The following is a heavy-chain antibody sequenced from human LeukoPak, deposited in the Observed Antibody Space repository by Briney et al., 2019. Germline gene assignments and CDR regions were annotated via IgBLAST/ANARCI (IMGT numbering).Heavy chain of an antibody. CDR3: ERFEKLSSGDYFDY. V-gene: IGHV4-34*01. Sequence: SETLSLTCAVYGGSFSGYYWSWIRQPPGKGLEWVGEINHSGSTNYNPYLKSRVTISVDTSKIQFYQKLSSVTAAETAVYYGERFEKLSSGDYFDYWGQGTLVTVSS. J-gene: IGHJ4*02. D-gene: IGHD2-15*01. CDR2: INHSGST. CDR1: GGSFSGYY.